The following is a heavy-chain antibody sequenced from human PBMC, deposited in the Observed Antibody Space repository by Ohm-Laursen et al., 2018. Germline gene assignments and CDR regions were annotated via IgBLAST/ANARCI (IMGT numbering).Heavy chain of an antibody. CDR2: ISRSGSTT. CDR1: GFTFSSYA. V-gene: IGHV3-11*04. CDR3: ARDLYYDFWSADPWEYYGMDV. D-gene: IGHD3-3*01. J-gene: IGHJ6*02. Sequence: SLRLSCAASGFTFSSYAMSWIRQAPGKGLERVSYISRSGSTTYYADSVKGRFTISRDNAKNALYLQMNSLRAEDTAVYYCARDLYYDFWSADPWEYYGMDVWGQGTTVTVAS.